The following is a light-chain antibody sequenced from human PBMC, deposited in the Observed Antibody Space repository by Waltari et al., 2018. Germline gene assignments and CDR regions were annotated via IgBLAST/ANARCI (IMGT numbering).Light chain of an antibody. CDR3: QVWDANTDPGV. CDR1: NIESKS. CDR2: YDN. J-gene: IGLJ1*01. V-gene: IGLV3-21*01. Sequence: SYVLTQPPSVSVAPGETARITCGGNNIESKSAHWYRQMRGQAPVVVIAYDNDRAAGIPARFSGSNSGNTATLTISRVEAGDEADYYCQVWDANTDPGVFGTGTEVTVL.